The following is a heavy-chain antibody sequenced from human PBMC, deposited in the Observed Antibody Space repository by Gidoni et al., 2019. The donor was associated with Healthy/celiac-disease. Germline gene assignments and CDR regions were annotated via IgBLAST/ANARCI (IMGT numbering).Heavy chain of an antibody. CDR2: ISYDGRNK. Sequence: QVQLVESGGGVVQPGRSLRLSCAASGFTFSSYAMHWVRQAPGKGLEWVAVISYDGRNKYYADSVKGRFTISRDNSKNTLYLQMNSLRAEDTAVYYCASELHGVQVTVGTSTANEGYWGQGTLVTVSS. CDR1: GFTFSSYA. CDR3: ASELHGVQVTVGTSTANEGY. J-gene: IGHJ4*02. D-gene: IGHD3-16*01. V-gene: IGHV3-30*04.